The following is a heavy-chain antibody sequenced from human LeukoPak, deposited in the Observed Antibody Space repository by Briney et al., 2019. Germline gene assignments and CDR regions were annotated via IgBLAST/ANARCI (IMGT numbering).Heavy chain of an antibody. V-gene: IGHV4-59*01. CDR3: ARAGYSSGWYYFDF. CDR2: IYYSGST. D-gene: IGHD6-19*01. J-gene: IGHJ4*02. CDR1: GGSISSYY. Sequence: SETLSLTCTVSGGSISSYYWSWIRQPPGKGLEWIGYIYYSGSTNYNPSLKSRVTISVDTSKNQFSLKLSSVTAADTAVYYCARAGYSSGWYYFDFWGQGTLVTVSS.